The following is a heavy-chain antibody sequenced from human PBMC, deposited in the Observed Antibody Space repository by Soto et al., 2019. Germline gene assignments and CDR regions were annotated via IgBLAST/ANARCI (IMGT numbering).Heavy chain of an antibody. CDR1: GFTVSNAW. Sequence: GGSLRLACSASGFTVSNAWMSWVRQAPGKGLEWVGRIKSKTDGGTTDYSAPVKGRFTISRDDSKNTLYLQMNSLKTEDTAVYYCTTDKLMGYYYGMDVWGQGTTVTVSS. D-gene: IGHD2-8*01. J-gene: IGHJ6*02. CDR2: IKSKTDGGTT. V-gene: IGHV3-15*01. CDR3: TTDKLMGYYYGMDV.